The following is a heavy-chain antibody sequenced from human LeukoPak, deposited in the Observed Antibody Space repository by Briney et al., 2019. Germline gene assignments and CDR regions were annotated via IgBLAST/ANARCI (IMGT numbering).Heavy chain of an antibody. Sequence: KPSESLSLTCTVSGGSISSYYWSWTRQPTGKGLEWLGRIYTSGSTNYNPSLKSRVTMSVDTSKNQFSLKLRSLAAADTAVYFCGRVRYYDSSGTPFHYWGQGSPVTVSS. CDR3: GRVRYYDSSGTPFHY. CDR2: IYTSGST. V-gene: IGHV4-4*07. D-gene: IGHD3-22*01. J-gene: IGHJ4*02. CDR1: GGSISSYY.